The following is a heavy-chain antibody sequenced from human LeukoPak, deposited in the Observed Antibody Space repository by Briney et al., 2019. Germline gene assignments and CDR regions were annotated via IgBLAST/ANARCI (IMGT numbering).Heavy chain of an antibody. CDR2: ISGSGGST. CDR3: ARGLRFLERYWFDP. Sequence: GGTLRLSCAASGFTFSSYGMSWVRQAPGKGLEWVSAISGSGGSTYYADSVKGRFTISRDNSKNTLYLQMNSLRAEDTAVYYCARGLRFLERYWFDPWGQGTLVTVSS. J-gene: IGHJ5*02. CDR1: GFTFSSYG. V-gene: IGHV3-23*01. D-gene: IGHD3-3*01.